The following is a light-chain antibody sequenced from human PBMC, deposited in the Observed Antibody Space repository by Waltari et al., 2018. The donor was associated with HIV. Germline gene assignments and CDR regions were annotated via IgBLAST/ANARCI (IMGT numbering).Light chain of an antibody. V-gene: IGLV10-54*04. CDR3: LAWDSAVSGWV. CDR2: RND. Sequence: QAGLAQPPSVSTDLDLPATLTCSGNENNVGYQGAAWLQHHQGHPPKLLTYRNDGRPSGIPDRFSASRSGDTASLTISGLQPEDEADYYCLAWDSAVSGWVFGGGTHLIV. J-gene: IGLJ3*02. CDR1: ENNVGYQG.